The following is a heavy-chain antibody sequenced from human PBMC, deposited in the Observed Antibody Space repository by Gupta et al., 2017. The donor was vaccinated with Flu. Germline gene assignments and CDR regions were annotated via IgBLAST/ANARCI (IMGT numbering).Heavy chain of an antibody. Sequence: EVQLLESGGGFVQPGGSLRLSCEASGFTFYSYAMSWVRQAPGKGLEWVSAISAGGDSTYYPDSVKGRFTISRDNSKNTLFLQLNSLRAEDTALYYCATTDYGDHYDFDVWGQGTMVTVSS. D-gene: IGHD4/OR15-4a*01. CDR2: ISAGGDST. CDR1: GFTFYSYA. CDR3: ATTDYGDHYDFDV. J-gene: IGHJ3*01. V-gene: IGHV3-23*01.